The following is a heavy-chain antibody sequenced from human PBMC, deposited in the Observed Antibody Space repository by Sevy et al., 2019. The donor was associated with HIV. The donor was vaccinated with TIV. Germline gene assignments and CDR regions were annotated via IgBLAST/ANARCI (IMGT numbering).Heavy chain of an antibody. V-gene: IGHV4-34*01. J-gene: IGHJ4*02. CDR2: INRSGGT. CDR3: ARGVSDFWSGPGL. D-gene: IGHD3-3*01. CDR1: GGSFSGYY. Sequence: SETLSLTCAVSGGSFSGYYWSWIRQPPGKGLEWIGEINRSGGTNYNPSLKSRVTISVDTSKNQFSLKLSSVTDADTAMYYCARGVSDFWSGPGLWGQGTLVTVSS.